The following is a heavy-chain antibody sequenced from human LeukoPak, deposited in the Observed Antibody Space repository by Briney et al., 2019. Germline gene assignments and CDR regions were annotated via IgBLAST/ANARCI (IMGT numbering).Heavy chain of an antibody. J-gene: IGHJ4*02. CDR1: GHTFASYY. Sequence: ASVKVSCKASGHTFASYYMHWVRQAPGQGLEWMGWINPNSGGTNCAQKFQGRVTMTRDTSISTAYMELSRLRSDDTAVYYCARIETYTSDWYAAFFDYWGQGTLVTVSS. D-gene: IGHD6-19*01. CDR3: ARIETYTSDWYAAFFDY. CDR2: INPNSGGT. V-gene: IGHV1-2*02.